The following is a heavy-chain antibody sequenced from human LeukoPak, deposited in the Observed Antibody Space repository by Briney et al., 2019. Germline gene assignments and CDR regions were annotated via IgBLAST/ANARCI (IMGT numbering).Heavy chain of an antibody. D-gene: IGHD2-2*01. Sequence: PGGSLRLSCAASGFTFSSYNMNWVRQAPGKGLEWVSYISGRGNTIKYADSVKGRFTISRHNSKNTLYLQMNSLRAEDTAVYYCARESRYCSSTSCQRYYYYGMDVWGQGTTVTVSS. V-gene: IGHV3-48*01. J-gene: IGHJ6*02. CDR2: ISGRGNTI. CDR1: GFTFSSYN. CDR3: ARESRYCSSTSCQRYYYYGMDV.